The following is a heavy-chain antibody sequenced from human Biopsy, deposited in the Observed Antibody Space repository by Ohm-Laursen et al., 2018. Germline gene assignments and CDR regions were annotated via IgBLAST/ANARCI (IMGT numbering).Heavy chain of an antibody. V-gene: IGHV3-21*01. CDR1: GFTFNTYS. CDR3: GRDGEAKYCKHGVCPSDF. Sequence: SLRLSCAAAGFTFNTYSMNWVRQAPGKGLEWVSSISASGNHIYYTDSVKGRFTVSRDNGKNSVYLQMNSLRVEDTAVYYCGRDGEAKYCKHGVCPSDFWGQGTLVTVSS. J-gene: IGHJ4*02. D-gene: IGHD2-8*01. CDR2: ISASGNHI.